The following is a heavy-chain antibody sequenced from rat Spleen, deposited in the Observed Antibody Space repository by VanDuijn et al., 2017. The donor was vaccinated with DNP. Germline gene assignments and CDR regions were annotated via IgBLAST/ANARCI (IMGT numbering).Heavy chain of an antibody. J-gene: IGHJ3*01. Sequence: EVQLVESDGGLVQPGRSLKLSCAASGFTFSDYYMAWVRQAPTKGLEWVATISHDGSRTYYRDSVKGRFTISRDNAKSTLYLQMDSLRSEDTATYYCSRIDITIAAISAAFTYWGQGTLATVSS. V-gene: IGHV5-29*01. CDR3: SRIDITIAAISAAFTY. D-gene: IGHD1-2*01. CDR2: ISHDGSRT. CDR1: GFTFSDYY.